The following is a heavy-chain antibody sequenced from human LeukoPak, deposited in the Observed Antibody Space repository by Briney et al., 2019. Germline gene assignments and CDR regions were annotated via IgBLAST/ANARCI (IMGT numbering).Heavy chain of an antibody. CDR1: GGSVTSGSYY. J-gene: IGHJ4*02. Sequence: QPSETLSLTCSVSGGSVTSGSYYWSWIRQPPGKELEWIGYISYRGSTNYNPSLKSRVTTSVDTSKNQFSLKLSSVTAADTAVYYCVGGTYYGGDYWGQGTLVTVSS. V-gene: IGHV4-61*01. CDR2: ISYRGST. D-gene: IGHD1-26*01. CDR3: VGGTYYGGDY.